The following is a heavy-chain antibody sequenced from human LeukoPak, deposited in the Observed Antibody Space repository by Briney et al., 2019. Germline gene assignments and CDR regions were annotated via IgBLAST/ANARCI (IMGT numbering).Heavy chain of an antibody. D-gene: IGHD5-24*01. CDR2: IYYDGST. CDR1: GGSFGSNNYY. CDR3: ARQQDGYNYLGYFDY. J-gene: IGHJ4*02. Sequence: SETLSLTCTVSGGSFGSNNYYWGWIRQPPGKGLEWIGNIYYDGSTYYNPSLKSRVTISVDTSKNQFSLKLSSVTAADTAVYYCARQQDGYNYLGYFDYWGQGTLVTVSS. V-gene: IGHV4-39*01.